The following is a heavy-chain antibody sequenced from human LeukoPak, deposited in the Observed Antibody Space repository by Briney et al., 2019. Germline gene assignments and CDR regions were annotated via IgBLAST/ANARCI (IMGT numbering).Heavy chain of an antibody. V-gene: IGHV4-34*01. CDR2: INHSGST. CDR1: GGSFSGYY. CDR3: ARGAPFDY. Sequence: TSETLSLTCAVYGGSFSGYYWSWIRQPPGKGLEWIGEINHSGSTNYNPSLKSRVTISVDTSKNQFSLKLSSVTAADTAVYCCARGAPFDYWGQGTLVTVSS. J-gene: IGHJ4*02.